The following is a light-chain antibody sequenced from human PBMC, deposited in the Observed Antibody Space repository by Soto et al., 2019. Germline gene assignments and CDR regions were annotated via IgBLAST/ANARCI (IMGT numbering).Light chain of an antibody. CDR3: QQSYNTPIT. V-gene: IGKV1-39*01. CDR1: QSISSY. J-gene: IGKJ5*01. CDR2: AAS. Sequence: DIHITGSASSLSASVGDRVTITCRASQSISSYLNWYQQKPGKAPKLVIYAASSLQSGVPSRFSGSGSGTDFTLTISSLQPEDFATYYCQQSYNTPITFGQGTRLEI.